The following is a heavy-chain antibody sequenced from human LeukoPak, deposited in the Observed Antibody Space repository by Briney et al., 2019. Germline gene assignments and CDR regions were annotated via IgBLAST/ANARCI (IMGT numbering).Heavy chain of an antibody. CDR2: INHSGST. CDR1: GGSFSGYY. V-gene: IGHV4-34*01. CDR3: ARRPRIAAAPNWFDP. J-gene: IGHJ5*02. D-gene: IGHD6-13*01. Sequence: SETLSLTGAVYGGSFSGYYWSWIRQPPGKGLEWFGEINHSGSTNYNPSLKSRVTISVDTSKNQFSLKLSSVTAADTAVYYCARRPRIAAAPNWFDPWGQGTLVTVSS.